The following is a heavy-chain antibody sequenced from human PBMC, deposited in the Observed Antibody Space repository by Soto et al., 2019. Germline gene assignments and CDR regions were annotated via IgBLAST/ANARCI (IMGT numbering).Heavy chain of an antibody. CDR3: ARGRMYTGDYGLIDY. CDR2: MNPNSGNT. V-gene: IGHV1-8*01. J-gene: IGHJ4*02. CDR1: GYTFTSYD. Sequence: DSVKVSCKASGYTFTSYDINGVRQATGQGLEWMGWMNPNSGNTGYAQKFQGRVTMTRNTSISTAYMELSSLRSEDTAVYYCARGRMYTGDYGLIDYWGQGTLVTVSS. D-gene: IGHD4-17*01.